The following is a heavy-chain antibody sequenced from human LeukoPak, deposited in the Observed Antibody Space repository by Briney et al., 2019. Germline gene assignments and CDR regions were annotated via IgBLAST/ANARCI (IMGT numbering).Heavy chain of an antibody. CDR3: ATIPTSGSYFYAFDI. J-gene: IGHJ3*02. CDR2: IYYSGST. Sequence: LETLSLTCTVSGGSISSYYWSWIRQPPGKGLEWIGYIYYSGSTNYNPSLKSRVTISVDTSKNQFSLKLSSVTAADTAVYYCATIPTSGSYFYAFDIWGQETMDTVSS. V-gene: IGHV4-59*08. CDR1: GGSISSYY. D-gene: IGHD1-26*01.